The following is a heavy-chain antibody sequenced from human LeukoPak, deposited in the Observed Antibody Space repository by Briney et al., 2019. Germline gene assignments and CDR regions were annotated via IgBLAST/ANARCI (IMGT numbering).Heavy chain of an antibody. Sequence: GGSLRLSCAASGFTISSYAMSWVRQAPGKGLEWVSTINGSGGSAYYADSVKGRFTISRDNSKNTLYLQMNSLRAEDTAIYYCAKSSKAARPDYWGQGTLVTVSS. V-gene: IGHV3-23*01. CDR3: AKSSKAARPDY. CDR2: INGSGGSA. CDR1: GFTISSYA. J-gene: IGHJ4*02. D-gene: IGHD6-6*01.